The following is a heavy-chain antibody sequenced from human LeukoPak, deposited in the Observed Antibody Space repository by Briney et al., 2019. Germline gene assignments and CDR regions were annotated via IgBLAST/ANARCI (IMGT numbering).Heavy chain of an antibody. D-gene: IGHD2-2*01. CDR1: GGSLSGYY. CDR3: ACRNNVVPAAIHNWFDP. J-gene: IGHJ5*02. Sequence: SETLSLTCAVYGGSLSGYYWSWIRQPPGRGLEWIGEINHSGSTNYNPSLKSRVTISVDTSKNQFSLKLSSVTAADTAVYYCACRNNVVPAAIHNWFDPWGQGTLVTVSS. V-gene: IGHV4-34*01. CDR2: INHSGST.